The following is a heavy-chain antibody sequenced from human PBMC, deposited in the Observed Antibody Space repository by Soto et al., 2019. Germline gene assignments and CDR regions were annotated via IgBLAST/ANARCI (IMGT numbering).Heavy chain of an antibody. V-gene: IGHV3-48*01. D-gene: IGHD3-16*01. CDR1: GFTFRSYS. Sequence: EVQLVESGGGLVQPGGSLRLSCAASGFTFRSYSMNWVRQAPGKGLEWVSYISSSSSTIYYADSVKGRFTISRDNAKNLLYLQINSLRAEDTAVYYFARDVGGWGRTVTKGGYYFDYWGQGTLVTVSS. CDR2: ISSSSSTI. J-gene: IGHJ4*02. CDR3: ARDVGGWGRTVTKGGYYFDY.